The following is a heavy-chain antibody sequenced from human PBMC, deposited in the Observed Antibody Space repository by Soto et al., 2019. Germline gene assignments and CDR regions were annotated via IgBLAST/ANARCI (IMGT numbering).Heavy chain of an antibody. Sequence: QVQLVESGGGVVQPGRSLRLSCAASGFTFSSYGMHWVRQAPGKGLEWVAVIWYDGSNKYYADSVKGRFTISRDNSKNTLYLQMNSLRAEDTAVYYCARSMVRGVQYYYYMDVWGKGTTVTVSS. CDR3: ARSMVRGVQYYYYMDV. CDR1: GFTFSSYG. J-gene: IGHJ6*03. V-gene: IGHV3-33*01. CDR2: IWYDGSNK. D-gene: IGHD3-10*01.